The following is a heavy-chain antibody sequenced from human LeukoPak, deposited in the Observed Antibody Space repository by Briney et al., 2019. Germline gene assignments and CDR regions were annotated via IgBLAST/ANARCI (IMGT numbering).Heavy chain of an antibody. V-gene: IGHV3-23*01. CDR2: ISGSGGST. Sequence: PGGSLRLSRAASGFTFSSYAMSWVRQAPGKGLEWVSAISGSGGSTYYADSVKGRFTISRDNSKNTLYLQMNSLGAEDTAVYYCAKFRLHCSGGSCYQENSLYYYYYGMGVWGQGTTVTVSS. CDR1: GFTFSSYA. D-gene: IGHD2-15*01. CDR3: AKFRLHCSGGSCYQENSLYYYYYGMGV. J-gene: IGHJ6*02.